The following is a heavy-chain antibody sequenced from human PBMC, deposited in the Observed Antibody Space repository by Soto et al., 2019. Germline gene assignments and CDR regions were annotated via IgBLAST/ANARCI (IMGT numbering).Heavy chain of an antibody. CDR3: PRPVPSPDHLDI. V-gene: IGHV1-18*01. Sequence: QVQLVQSGAEVKKPGASVKVSCKSSGYIFSDYGITWVRQAPGQGLEWMGWISAYNGNTDYAQKFQDRLTLATDTSTRTAYMELRSLRSDDTALYYCPRPVPSPDHLDIWGQGTMVTVSS. J-gene: IGHJ3*02. D-gene: IGHD2-2*01. CDR2: ISAYNGNT. CDR1: GYIFSDYG.